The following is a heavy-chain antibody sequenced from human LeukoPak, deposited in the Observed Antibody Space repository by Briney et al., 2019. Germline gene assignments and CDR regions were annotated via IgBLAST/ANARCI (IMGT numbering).Heavy chain of an antibody. V-gene: IGHV1-69*01. CDR1: GGTVSRYA. CDR2: IIPIFGTA. J-gene: IGHJ5*02. Sequence: ASVKVSCKASGGTVSRYAISWVRQAPGQGLEWMGGIIPIFGTANYAQKFQGRVTITADESTSTAYMELSSLRSEDTAVYYCARDWEDGSGANWFDPWGQGTLVTVSS. D-gene: IGHD3-10*01. CDR3: ARDWEDGSGANWFDP.